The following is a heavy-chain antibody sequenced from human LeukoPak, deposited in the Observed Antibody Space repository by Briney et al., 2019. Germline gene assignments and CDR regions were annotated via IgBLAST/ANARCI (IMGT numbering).Heavy chain of an antibody. V-gene: IGHV4-59*01. CDR1: GGAISSYY. Sequence: KPSETLSLTCTVSGGAISSYYWSWIRQPPGKGLEWIGYIYYSGSSGSTNYNPSLTSRVTISVDTSKNQFFLKLSSVTAADTAVYYCARVSTTSSGYFPCDYWGQGTLVTVSS. D-gene: IGHD3-22*01. J-gene: IGHJ4*02. CDR2: IYYSGSSGST. CDR3: ARVSTTSSGYFPCDY.